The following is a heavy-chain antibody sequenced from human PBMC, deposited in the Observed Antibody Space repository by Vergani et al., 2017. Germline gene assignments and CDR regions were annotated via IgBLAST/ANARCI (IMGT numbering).Heavy chain of an antibody. Sequence: QVQLVESGGGVVQPGGSLRLSCVASGFSVSNSGMHWVRQTPGKGLEWVAFIWYDGSKEYYADSVKGRFTISRDNSKNTLYLQMNNLRAADTAVYYCARSGYCAHGVCYMTYYYYMDVWGKGP. V-gene: IGHV3-33*01. CDR3: ARSGYCAHGVCYMTYYYYMDV. CDR2: IWYDGSKE. J-gene: IGHJ6*03. CDR1: GFSVSNSG. D-gene: IGHD2-8*01.